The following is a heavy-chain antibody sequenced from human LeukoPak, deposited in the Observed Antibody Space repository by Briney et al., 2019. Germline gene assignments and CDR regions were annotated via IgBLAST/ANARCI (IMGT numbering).Heavy chain of an antibody. CDR2: INSDGSST. V-gene: IGHV3-74*01. D-gene: IGHD2-15*01. CDR3: ARGWVAASPIDY. CDR1: GFTFSIYW. Sequence: PGGSLRLSCAASGFTFSIYWMHWVRQARGKGLVWVSRINSDGSSTSYADSVKGRFTISRDNAKNTLFLQMNSLRADDTAVYYCARGWVAASPIDYWGQGTLVTVSS. J-gene: IGHJ4*02.